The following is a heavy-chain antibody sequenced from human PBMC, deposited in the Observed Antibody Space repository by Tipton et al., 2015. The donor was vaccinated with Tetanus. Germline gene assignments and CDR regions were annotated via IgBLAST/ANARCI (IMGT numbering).Heavy chain of an antibody. CDR3: ARGLSGDY. Sequence: LRLSCAVSGVSIGGDGYFWSWVRQFPDQGLEWIGYIHFSGNTYYHPSLKSRLTMSVDKSKNQFSLSLTSVTAADTAVYYCARGLSGDYWGQGILVTASS. CDR2: IHFSGNT. D-gene: IGHD3-10*01. V-gene: IGHV4-31*02. CDR1: GVSIGGDGYF. J-gene: IGHJ4*02.